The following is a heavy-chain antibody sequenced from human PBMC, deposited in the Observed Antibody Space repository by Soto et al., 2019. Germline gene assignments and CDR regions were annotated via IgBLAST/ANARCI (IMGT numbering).Heavy chain of an antibody. Sequence: EVQLVESGGVVVQPGGSLRLSCAASGFTFDDYAMHWVRQAPGKGLEWVSLISWDGGSTYYADSVKGRFTISRDNSKISLYLQMNSLRAEDTALYYCAKDTNRDFWSGYYYDWGQGTLVTVSS. CDR1: GFTFDDYA. D-gene: IGHD3-3*01. V-gene: IGHV3-43D*04. CDR3: AKDTNRDFWSGYYYD. CDR2: ISWDGGST. J-gene: IGHJ4*02.